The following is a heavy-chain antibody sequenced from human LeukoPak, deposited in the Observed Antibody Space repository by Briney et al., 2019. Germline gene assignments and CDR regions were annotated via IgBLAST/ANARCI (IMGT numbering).Heavy chain of an antibody. V-gene: IGHV3-53*01. J-gene: IGHJ4*02. CDR2: IYSDGST. CDR3: ARRVTGSSGWLFDY. CDR1: GFTVSSNY. D-gene: IGHD6-19*01. Sequence: GSLRLSCAASGFTVSSNYMSWVRQAPGSGLEWVSVIYSDGSTYYADSVKGRFTISRDNSKNTLYLQMNTLRAEDTAVYYCARRVTGSSGWLFDYWGQGTLVTVSS.